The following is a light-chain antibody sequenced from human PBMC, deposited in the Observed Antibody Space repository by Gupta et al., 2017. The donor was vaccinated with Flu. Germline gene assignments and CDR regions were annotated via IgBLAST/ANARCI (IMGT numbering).Light chain of an antibody. V-gene: IGKV3-11*01. Sequence: PATLVLSPREIATLACRARQNIGSYLAWYQQKPCQAPRLLIYDASTRASGIPARFSGSGSGTGFTLTISSLEPEDFAVYYCQKRSNWSVPFGGGTKVEIK. CDR1: QNIGSY. CDR3: QKRSNWSVP. J-gene: IGKJ4*01. CDR2: DAS.